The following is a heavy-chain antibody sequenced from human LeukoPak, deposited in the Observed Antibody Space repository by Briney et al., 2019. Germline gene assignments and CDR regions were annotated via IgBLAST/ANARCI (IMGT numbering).Heavy chain of an antibody. D-gene: IGHD1-26*01. V-gene: IGHV3-7*01. Sequence: GGSLRLSCAASGFTFSSYWMSWVRQAPGKGLEWVANIKQDGSEKYYVDSVKGRFTISRDNAKNSLYLQMNSLRAEDTAVYYCARDRWELSKIGGFDYWGQGTLSPSPQ. J-gene: IGHJ4*02. CDR2: IKQDGSEK. CDR3: ARDRWELSKIGGFDY. CDR1: GFTFSSYW.